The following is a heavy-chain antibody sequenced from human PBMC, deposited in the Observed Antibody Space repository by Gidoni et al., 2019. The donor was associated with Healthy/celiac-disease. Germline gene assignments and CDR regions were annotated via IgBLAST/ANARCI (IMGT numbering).Heavy chain of an antibody. V-gene: IGHV4-39*01. CDR2: IYYSGST. CDR3: VQVVVPAATILGYGDYVGLFDY. Sequence: QLQLQESGPGLVKPSETLSLTCTVSGGSISSSSYYWGWIRQPPGKGLEWIGSIYYSGSTYYNPSLKSRVTISVDTSKNQFSLKLSSVTAADTAVYYCVQVVVPAATILGYGDYVGLFDYWGQGTLVTVSS. J-gene: IGHJ4*02. D-gene: IGHD2-2*01. CDR1: GGSISSSSYY.